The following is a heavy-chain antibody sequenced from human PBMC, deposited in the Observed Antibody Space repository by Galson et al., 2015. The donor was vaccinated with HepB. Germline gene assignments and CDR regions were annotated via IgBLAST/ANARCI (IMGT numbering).Heavy chain of an antibody. J-gene: IGHJ3*02. V-gene: IGHV3-21*01. D-gene: IGHD2-2*02. CDR3: AREFGEYCSSTSCYSRVAFDI. Sequence: SLRLSCAASGFTFSSYSMNWVRQAPGKGLEWVSSISSSSSYIYYADSVKGRFTISRDNAKNSLYLQMNSLRAEDTAVYYCAREFGEYCSSTSCYSRVAFDIWGQGTMVTVSS. CDR1: GFTFSSYS. CDR2: ISSSSSYI.